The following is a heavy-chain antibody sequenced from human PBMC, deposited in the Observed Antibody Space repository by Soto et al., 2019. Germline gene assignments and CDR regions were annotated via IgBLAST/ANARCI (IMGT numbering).Heavy chain of an antibody. V-gene: IGHV3-30*18. D-gene: IGHD1-7*01. J-gene: IGHJ4*02. CDR2: ITYDGSNK. Sequence: QVQLVESGGGVVQPGGSLRLSCQASGFNFDNYGMHWVRQAPGKGLEWVAVITYDGSNKYYADSVKGRFTISRDNSKNKLSLHLNTLKTEDTAVYHCAKDRVGGTFYTPLGFWGQGTLVTVSS. CDR3: AKDRVGGTFYTPLGF. CDR1: GFNFDNYG.